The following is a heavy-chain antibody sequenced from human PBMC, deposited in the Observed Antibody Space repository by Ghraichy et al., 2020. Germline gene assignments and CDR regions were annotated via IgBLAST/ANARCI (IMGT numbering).Heavy chain of an antibody. CDR2: IRTKADGGTT. V-gene: IGHV3-49*04. CDR1: GFTFGDYA. CDR3: TRAWGYSSSSKHFDY. Sequence: GGSLRLSCTASGFTFGDYAMSWVRQAPGKGLEWVAFIRTKADGGTTEYAASVKGRFTISRDDSKSIAYLQMNSLKTEDTAVYYCTRAWGYSSSSKHFDYWGQGTLVTVSS. D-gene: IGHD6-6*01. J-gene: IGHJ4*02.